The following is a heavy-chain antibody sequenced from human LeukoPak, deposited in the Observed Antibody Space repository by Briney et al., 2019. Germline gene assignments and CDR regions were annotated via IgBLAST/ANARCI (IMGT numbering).Heavy chain of an antibody. V-gene: IGHV1-69*05. Sequence: SVKVSCKASGGTFSSYAISWVRQAPGQGLEWMGRIIPIFGTANYAQKFQGRVTITTDESTSTAYMELSSLRSEDTAVYYCARVDRYSSGLDYWGQGTLVTVSS. D-gene: IGHD6-19*01. CDR3: ARVDRYSSGLDY. J-gene: IGHJ4*02. CDR2: IIPIFGTA. CDR1: GGTFSSYA.